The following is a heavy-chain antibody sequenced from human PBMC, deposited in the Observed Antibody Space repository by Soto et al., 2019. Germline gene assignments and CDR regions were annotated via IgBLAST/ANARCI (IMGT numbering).Heavy chain of an antibody. CDR1: GFTFSSYS. D-gene: IGHD6-6*01. CDR3: GKEVATRVYDY. V-gene: IGHV3-23*01. J-gene: IGHJ4*02. CDR2: INDNSAVI. Sequence: GGSLRLSCAASGFTFSSYSMNWVRQAPGKGLEWVSVINDNSAVIHYADSVKGRFSISRDNSKNTLYLQMNSLRAEDTAVYFCGKEVATRVYDYWGQGTLVTVSS.